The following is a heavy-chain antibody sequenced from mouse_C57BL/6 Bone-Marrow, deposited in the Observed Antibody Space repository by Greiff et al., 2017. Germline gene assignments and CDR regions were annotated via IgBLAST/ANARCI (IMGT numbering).Heavy chain of an antibody. CDR2: IHPNSGST. J-gene: IGHJ4*01. CDR1: GYTFTSYW. D-gene: IGHD2-5*01. CDR3: ARPYYSNYVNAMDY. V-gene: IGHV1-64*01. Sequence: QVQLQQPGAELVKPGASVKLSCTASGYTFTSYWMHWVKQRPGQGLEWIGMIHPNSGSTNYNEKFKSKATLTVDKSSSTAYMQLSSLTSEDSAVYYCARPYYSNYVNAMDYWGQGTSVTVSS.